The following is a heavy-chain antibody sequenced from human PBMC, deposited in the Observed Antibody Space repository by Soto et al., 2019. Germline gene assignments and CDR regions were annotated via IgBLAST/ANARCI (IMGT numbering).Heavy chain of an antibody. Sequence: GGSLRLSCAASGFTFSSYGMHWVRQAPGKGLEWVAVISYDGSNKYYADSVKGRFTISRDNSKNTLYLQMNSLRAEDTAVYYCAKGHYDILTGYAPNYWGQGTLVTVSS. CDR2: ISYDGSNK. D-gene: IGHD3-9*01. V-gene: IGHV3-30*18. CDR3: AKGHYDILTGYAPNY. CDR1: GFTFSSYG. J-gene: IGHJ4*02.